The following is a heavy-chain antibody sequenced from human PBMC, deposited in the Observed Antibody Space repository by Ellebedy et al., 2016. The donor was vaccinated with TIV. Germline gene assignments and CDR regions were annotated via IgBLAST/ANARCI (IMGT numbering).Heavy chain of an antibody. Sequence: PGGSLRLSCAASEFTLNTYGMHWDRQPPDKGLEWVAFISSDGSENYYVASVKGRFTISRDISKKTLYLEMNSLRGDDTAVYYCAEEGGSSRGTPGMDVWGQGTTVIVSS. J-gene: IGHJ6*02. CDR1: EFTLNTYG. CDR3: AEEGGSSRGTPGMDV. CDR2: ISSDGSEN. D-gene: IGHD6-6*01. V-gene: IGHV3-30*18.